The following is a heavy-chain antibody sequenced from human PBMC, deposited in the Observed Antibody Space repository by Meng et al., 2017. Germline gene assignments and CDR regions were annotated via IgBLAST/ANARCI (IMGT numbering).Heavy chain of an antibody. Sequence: QVQLVESGGGVVQPGRSLRLSCAASGFTFLNYAMHWVRQAPGKGLEWVAVMSYDGSIKSYADSVKGRFTVSRDNSKNTLYLQMNSLRVEDTAVYYYARDGGIGVAGPFDYWGQGTLVTVSS. D-gene: IGHD6-19*01. CDR2: MSYDGSIK. CDR3: ARDGGIGVAGPFDY. J-gene: IGHJ4*02. V-gene: IGHV3-30-3*01. CDR1: GFTFLNYA.